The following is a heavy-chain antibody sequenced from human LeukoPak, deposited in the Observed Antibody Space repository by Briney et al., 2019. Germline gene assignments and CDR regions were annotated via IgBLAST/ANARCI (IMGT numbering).Heavy chain of an antibody. CDR1: GGSFSGYY. Sequence: PSETLSLTCAVYGGSFSGYYWSWIRQPPGKGLEWIGEINHSGNTNYNPSLKSRVTISVDMSKNQFSLKLSSVTAADTAVYYCARLAPGGSSNYWGQGTLVTVSS. D-gene: IGHD6-6*01. V-gene: IGHV4-34*01. J-gene: IGHJ4*02. CDR2: INHSGNT. CDR3: ARLAPGGSSNY.